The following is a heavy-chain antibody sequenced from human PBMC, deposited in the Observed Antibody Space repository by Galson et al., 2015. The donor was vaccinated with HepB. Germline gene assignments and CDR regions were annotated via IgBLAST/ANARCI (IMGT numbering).Heavy chain of an antibody. CDR1: GYSFTSYW. V-gene: IGHV5-51*01. CDR2: IHPGDSDT. D-gene: IGHD3-10*01. Sequence: QSGAEVKKPGESLKISCKGSGYSFTSYWIGWVRQMPGKGLEWMGIIHPGDSDTRYSPSFQGQVTMSVDKSISTAHLQWSSLKASDTAMYYCARGSEDNYGSFDYWGQGTLVTVSS. J-gene: IGHJ4*02. CDR3: ARGSEDNYGSFDY.